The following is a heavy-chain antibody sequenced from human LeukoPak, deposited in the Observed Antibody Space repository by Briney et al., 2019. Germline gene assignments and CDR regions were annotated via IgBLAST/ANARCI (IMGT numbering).Heavy chain of an antibody. J-gene: IGHJ4*02. CDR2: IYTSGST. CDR1: GGSISSYY. CDR3: ARESGQWLDYYFDY. Sequence: PSETLSLTCTVSGGSISSYYWSWIRQPAGKGLEWIGRIYTSGSTNYNPSLKSRVTMSVDTSKNQFSLKLSSVTAADTAVYYCARESGQWLDYYFDYWGQGTLVTVSS. D-gene: IGHD6-19*01. V-gene: IGHV4-4*07.